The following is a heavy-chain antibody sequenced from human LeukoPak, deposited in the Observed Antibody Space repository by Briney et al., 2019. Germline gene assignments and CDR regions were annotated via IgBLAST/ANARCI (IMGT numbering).Heavy chain of an antibody. D-gene: IGHD5-24*01. CDR2: INAGNGNT. CDR3: ARGRWSATTASYYLDF. Sequence: ASVKVSCKASEYTFTDYAINWVRQAPGQRLEWMGWINAGNGNTRYSQRFQGRVTITRDTSVSTAYMELSSLTSEDTAVYYCARGRWSATTASYYLDFWGQGTLVTVSS. V-gene: IGHV1-3*01. J-gene: IGHJ4*02. CDR1: EYTFTDYA.